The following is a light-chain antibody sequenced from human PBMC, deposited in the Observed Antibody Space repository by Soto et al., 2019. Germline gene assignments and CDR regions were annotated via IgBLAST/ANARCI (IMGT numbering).Light chain of an antibody. Sequence: EIVLTQSPGTLSLSPGERAVLSFTACQSLSSTSLAWYQQKPGHGPRLLLYDTSNRATGIPARFSGSGSGTDFTLTISSLEPEDFAVYYCQQRGNWPPGFTFGPGTKVDIK. CDR2: DTS. J-gene: IGKJ3*01. V-gene: IGKV3-11*01. CDR1: QSLSSTS. CDR3: QQRGNWPPGFT.